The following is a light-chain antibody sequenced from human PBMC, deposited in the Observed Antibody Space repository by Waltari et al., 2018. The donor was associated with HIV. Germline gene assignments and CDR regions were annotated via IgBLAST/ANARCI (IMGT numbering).Light chain of an antibody. CDR3: AAWDDSLNGLV. CDR2: YDD. Sequence: QSVLTQPTSVSEAPRQRVTISCSGSSSNLRNNAVNWYQQLPGKAPKLLIYYDDLLPSGVSDRFSGSKSGTSASLAISGLQSEDEADYYCAAWDDSLNGLVFGGGTKLTVL. V-gene: IGLV1-36*01. J-gene: IGLJ2*01. CDR1: SSNLRNNA.